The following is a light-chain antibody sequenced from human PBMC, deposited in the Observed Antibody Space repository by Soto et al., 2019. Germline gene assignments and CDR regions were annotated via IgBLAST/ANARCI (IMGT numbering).Light chain of an antibody. V-gene: IGKV3-11*01. Sequence: EIVLTHSPATLSLSPGERATLSCRASQSVSSYLAWYQQKPGQAPRLLIYDASNRATGIPARFSGSVSGTVFTLTISSLEPEDFAVYYCQQRSNWPPWTFGQGTKVEIK. CDR3: QQRSNWPPWT. CDR1: QSVSSY. J-gene: IGKJ1*01. CDR2: DAS.